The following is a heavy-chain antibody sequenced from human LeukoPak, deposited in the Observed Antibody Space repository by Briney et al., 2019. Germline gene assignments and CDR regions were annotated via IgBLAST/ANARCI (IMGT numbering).Heavy chain of an antibody. CDR2: ISSSSSYI. V-gene: IGHV3-21*01. Sequence: KAGGSLRLSCAASGFTFSSYSMNWVRQAPGKGLEWVSSISSSSSYIYYADSVKGRFTISRDNAKNSLYLQMNSLRAEDTAVYYCAREGNWNDGRVDIYYYYGMDVWGQGTTVTVSS. J-gene: IGHJ6*02. D-gene: IGHD1-20*01. CDR3: AREGNWNDGRVDIYYYYGMDV. CDR1: GFTFSSYS.